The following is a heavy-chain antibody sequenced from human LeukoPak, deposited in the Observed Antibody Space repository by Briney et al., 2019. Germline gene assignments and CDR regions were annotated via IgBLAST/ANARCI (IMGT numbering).Heavy chain of an antibody. CDR1: GFTFSSYA. D-gene: IGHD3-16*01. CDR2: ISGSGGST. V-gene: IGHV3-23*01. Sequence: PGGSLRLSCAASGFTFSSYAMSWVRQAPGKGLEWVSAISGSGGSTYYADSVKGRFTISRDNSKNTLYLQMNSLRAEDTAVYYCAKVLIAGIYYYYGVDVWGQGTTVTVSS. J-gene: IGHJ6*02. CDR3: AKVLIAGIYYYYGVDV.